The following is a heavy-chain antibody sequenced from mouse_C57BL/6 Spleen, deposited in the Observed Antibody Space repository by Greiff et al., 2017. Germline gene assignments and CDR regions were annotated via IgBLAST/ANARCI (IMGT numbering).Heavy chain of an antibody. V-gene: IGHV1-76*01. CDR3: ARFYYDYFDY. D-gene: IGHD2-4*01. CDR2: IYPGSGNT. Sequence: VQLVESGAELVRPGASEKLSCKASGYTFTDYYINWVKQRPGQGLEWIARIYPGSGNTYYNEKFKGKATLTAEKSSSTAYMQLSSLTSEDSAVYFCARFYYDYFDYWGQGTTLTVSS. J-gene: IGHJ2*01. CDR1: GYTFTDYY.